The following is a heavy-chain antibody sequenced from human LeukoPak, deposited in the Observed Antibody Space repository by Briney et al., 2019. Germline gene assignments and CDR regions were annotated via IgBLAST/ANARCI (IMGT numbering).Heavy chain of an antibody. CDR3: ARGPNSITTFGVVILRMDA. J-gene: IGHJ6*02. V-gene: IGHV1-2*02. D-gene: IGHD3-3*01. Sequence: ASVKVSCKASGYTFTGYYMHWVRQAPGQGLEWMGWINPNSGGTNYAQKFQGRVTMTRDTSISTAYMELNRLRSDDTAVYYCARGPNSITTFGVVILRMDAWGQGTTVTVSS. CDR1: GYTFTGYY. CDR2: INPNSGGT.